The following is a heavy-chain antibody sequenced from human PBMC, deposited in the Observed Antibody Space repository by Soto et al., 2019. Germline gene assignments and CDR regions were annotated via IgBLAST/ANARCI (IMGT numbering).Heavy chain of an antibody. CDR2: TYFRSKWYI. CDR1: GDSVSSNSAA. D-gene: IGHD6-19*01. Sequence: SQTLSLTCAISGDSVSSNSAAWNWIRQSPSRGLEWLGRTYFRSKWYIDYAPSVKSRITINPDTSKNQFSLQLNSVTPEDTAVNYCAGQGIAVAGLGYWGQGTLVTVSS. J-gene: IGHJ4*02. CDR3: AGQGIAVAGLGY. V-gene: IGHV6-1*01.